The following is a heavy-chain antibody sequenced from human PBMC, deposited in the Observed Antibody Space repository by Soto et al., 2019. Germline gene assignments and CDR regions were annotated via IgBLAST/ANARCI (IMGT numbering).Heavy chain of an antibody. J-gene: IGHJ4*02. D-gene: IGHD5-18*01. CDR2: ISDSGGST. CDR3: AKDTAMVITPFDY. Sequence: PGGSLRLSCAASGFTFSSYAMSWVRQAPGKGLEWVSAISDSGGSTYYADSVKGRFTISRDNSKNTLYLQMNSLRAEDTAVYYCAKDTAMVITPFDYWGQGTLVTVSS. V-gene: IGHV3-23*01. CDR1: GFTFSSYA.